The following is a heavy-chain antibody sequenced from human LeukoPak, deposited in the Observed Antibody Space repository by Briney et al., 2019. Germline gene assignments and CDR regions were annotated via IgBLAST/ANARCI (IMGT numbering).Heavy chain of an antibody. CDR3: AKAAGNSYSYPFDY. D-gene: IGHD3-22*01. J-gene: IGHJ4*02. CDR1: GFTFSSYA. V-gene: IGHV3-23*01. CDR2: ITGRGDVT. Sequence: GGSLRLSCAASGFTFSSYAMSWVRQAPGKGLEWVSAITGRGDVTSYADSVKGRFTISRDNSKNALYLQVNSLRAEDTAVYYCAKAAGNSYSYPFDYWGQGILVSVSS.